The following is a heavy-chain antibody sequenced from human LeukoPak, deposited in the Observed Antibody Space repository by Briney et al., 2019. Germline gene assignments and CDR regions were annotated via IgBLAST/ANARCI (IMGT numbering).Heavy chain of an antibody. Sequence: GGSLRVSCAASGFTVNSNYMSWVRQAQGKGLEWVSVIYSGGSTYFLDSVKGRFTISRDNSKNTLYLQMNSLRAEDTAVYYCARGEVMSDYWGQGTLVTVSS. J-gene: IGHJ4*02. CDR3: ARGEVMSDY. CDR1: GFTVNSNY. CDR2: IYSGGST. V-gene: IGHV3-66*02. D-gene: IGHD3-16*01.